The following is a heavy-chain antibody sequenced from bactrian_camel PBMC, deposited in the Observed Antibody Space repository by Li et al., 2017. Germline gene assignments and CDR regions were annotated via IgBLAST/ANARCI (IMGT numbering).Heavy chain of an antibody. CDR3: AADLVTDVPSLVETQYYY. V-gene: IGHV3S53*01. CDR2: IGGDGST. CDR1: GYTLPLY. Sequence: HVQLVESGGGSVQAGESLRLSCVASGYTLPLYMAWFRRIPGQGREGVAAIGGDGSTNYLEDVQGRFIISRENGKNIVTLEMNALKPEDTATYYCAADLVTDVPSLVETQYYYWGQGTQVTVS. D-gene: IGHD7*01. J-gene: IGHJ4*01.